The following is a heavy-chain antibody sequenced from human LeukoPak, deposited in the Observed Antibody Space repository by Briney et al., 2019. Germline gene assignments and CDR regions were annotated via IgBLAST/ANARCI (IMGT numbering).Heavy chain of an antibody. Sequence: PGGSLRLSCAASGFTFSSYAMSWVRQAPGKGLEWVSVISGSGGDTYYADSVKGRFTISRDNSKNTLYPQMNSLRAEVTAVYYCAKDRRGDGAVAGPTFDYWGQGTLVTVSS. J-gene: IGHJ4*02. CDR1: GFTFSSYA. CDR3: AKDRRGDGAVAGPTFDY. CDR2: ISGSGGDT. D-gene: IGHD6-19*01. V-gene: IGHV3-23*01.